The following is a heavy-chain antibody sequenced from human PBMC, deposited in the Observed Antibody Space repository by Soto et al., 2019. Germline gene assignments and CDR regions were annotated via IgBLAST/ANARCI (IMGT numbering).Heavy chain of an antibody. J-gene: IGHJ6*03. V-gene: IGHV4-59*01. CDR2: IYYSGST. D-gene: IGHD2-2*01. Sequence: SETLSLTCTVSGGSISSYYWSWIRQPPGKGLEWIGYIYYSGSTNYNPSLKSRVTISVDTSKNQFSLKLSSVTAADTAVYYCAGAIVVVPAAHRTYYYYYMDVWGKGTTVTVSS. CDR3: AGAIVVVPAAHRTYYYYYMDV. CDR1: GGSISSYY.